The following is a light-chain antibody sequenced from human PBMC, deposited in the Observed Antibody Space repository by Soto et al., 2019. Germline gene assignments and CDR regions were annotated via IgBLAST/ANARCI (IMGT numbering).Light chain of an antibody. J-gene: IGLJ1*01. V-gene: IGLV2-14*01. Sequence: QSVLTQPASVSGSPGQSITISCTGTSSDVGGYNYVSWYQQHPGKAPKLMIYEVSNRPSGVSNRFSGSKSGNTASLTISGLQAEDEADYYCNSYVGNNNFVFGTGTKV. CDR3: NSYVGNNNFV. CDR1: SSDVGGYNY. CDR2: EVS.